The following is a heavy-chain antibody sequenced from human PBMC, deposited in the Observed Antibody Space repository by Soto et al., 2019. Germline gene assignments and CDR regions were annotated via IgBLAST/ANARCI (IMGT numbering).Heavy chain of an antibody. CDR2: VSPKSGGT. Sequence: QVQLVQSAAEVKKPGASVKVSCKASGYNFSDYYIHWVRQAPGQGLEWLGWVSPKSGGTNYAQKFKGRVTMTRDTSSNTVYMDLSGLKSDHTAVFYCAREISGGGTLNWFDPWGQGTLVSVSS. V-gene: IGHV1-2*02. CDR1: GYNFSDYY. J-gene: IGHJ5*02. D-gene: IGHD2-8*02. CDR3: AREISGGGTLNWFDP.